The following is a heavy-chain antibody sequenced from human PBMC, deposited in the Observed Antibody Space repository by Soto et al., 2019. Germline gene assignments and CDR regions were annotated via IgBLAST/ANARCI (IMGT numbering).Heavy chain of an antibody. Sequence: PSETLSLTCTVSHGSITSGDYFWAWIRQPPGKGLEFIGSVHSSGGTYYSSSLKSRASISIDKSRNQFSLKLTSVNAGDTAVYFCASVVVGATRQTGSDHWGQGTLVTVSS. V-gene: IGHV4-39*01. CDR1: HGSITSGDYF. J-gene: IGHJ4*02. CDR2: VHSSGGT. D-gene: IGHD2-15*01. CDR3: ASVVVGATRQTGSDH.